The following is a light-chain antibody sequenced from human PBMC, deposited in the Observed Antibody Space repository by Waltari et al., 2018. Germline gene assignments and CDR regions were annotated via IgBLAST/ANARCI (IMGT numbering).Light chain of an antibody. V-gene: IGKV4-1*01. CDR3: QHYYTPSYT. CDR1: QSVLFTSNSKNY. Sequence: DIVMTLSPDSLAVSLGGRATINCKSSQSVLFTSNSKNYLAWYQQKPGQPPKLLIYWASTRASGVPDRFSGSGSGTDFTLTISSLQAEDVAVYYCQHYYTPSYTFGQGTKLEIK. J-gene: IGKJ2*01. CDR2: WAS.